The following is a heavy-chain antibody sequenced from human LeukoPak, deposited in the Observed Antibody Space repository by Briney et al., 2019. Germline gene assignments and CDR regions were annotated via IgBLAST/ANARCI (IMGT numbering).Heavy chain of an antibody. J-gene: IGHJ4*02. CDR1: GGSISSSSYY. V-gene: IGHV4-39*07. CDR3: AREGGYSSSWDEIDY. D-gene: IGHD6-13*01. Sequence: SGTLSLTCTVSGGSISSSSYYWGWIRQPPGKGLEWIGSIYYSGSTYYNPSLKSRVTISVDTSKNQFSLKLSSVTAADTAVYYCAREGGYSSSWDEIDYWGQGTLVTVSS. CDR2: IYYSGST.